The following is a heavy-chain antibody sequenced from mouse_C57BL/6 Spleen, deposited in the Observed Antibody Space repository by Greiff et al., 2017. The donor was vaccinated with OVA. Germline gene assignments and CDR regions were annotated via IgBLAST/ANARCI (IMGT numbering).Heavy chain of an antibody. V-gene: IGHV5-6*02. CDR2: ISSGGSYT. CDR1: GFTFSSYG. J-gene: IGHJ4*01. CDR3: ARHSYYYGSLDY. D-gene: IGHD1-1*01. Sequence: EVKLVESGGDLVKPGGSLKLSCAASGFTFSSYGMSWVRQTPDKRLEWVATISSGGSYTYYPDSVKGRFSISRDNAKNTLYLQMSSLKSEDTAMYYCARHSYYYGSLDYWGQGTSVTVSS.